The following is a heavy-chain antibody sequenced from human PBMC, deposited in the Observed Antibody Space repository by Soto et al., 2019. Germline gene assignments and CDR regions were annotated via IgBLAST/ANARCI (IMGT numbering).Heavy chain of an antibody. CDR1: GGSISSYY. J-gene: IGHJ6*02. V-gene: IGHV4-59*01. CDR3: ARDSTGGDTAFRGGYGMDV. D-gene: IGHD5-18*01. CDR2: IYYSGST. Sequence: SETLSLTCTVSGGSISSYYWSWIRQPPGKGLEWIGYIYYSGSTNYNPSLKSRVTISVDTSKNQFSLKLSSVTAADTAVYYCARDSTGGDTAFRGGYGMDVWGQGTTVTVSS.